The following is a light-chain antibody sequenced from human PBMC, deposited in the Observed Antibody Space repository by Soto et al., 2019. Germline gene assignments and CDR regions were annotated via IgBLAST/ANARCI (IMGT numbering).Light chain of an antibody. CDR1: QDISNY. CDR2: GAS. CDR3: QTHNSAPL. Sequence: DIQMTQSPSSLSASVGNRVIITCRASQDISNYLAWYQQKPGKVPKLLIYGASTLQSGVPSRFSGSGSGTDFTLSISSLQPADLETDYCQTHNSAPLFGGGTKVAIK. J-gene: IGKJ4*01. V-gene: IGKV1-27*01.